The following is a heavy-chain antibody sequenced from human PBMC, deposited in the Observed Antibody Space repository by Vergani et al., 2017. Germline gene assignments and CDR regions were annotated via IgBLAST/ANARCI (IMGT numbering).Heavy chain of an antibody. CDR2: ISGSGGST. Sequence: EVQLLESGGDLVQPGGSLRLSCAASGFTFNHYAMNWVRQAPGKGLEWVSGISGSGGSTYYAGSVKGRVTISRDSSKNTLYLQTNSLSAGDTAVYYCAKANPRNSGYDYLYYYHAMDVWGQGTTVTVSS. CDR1: GFTFNHYA. D-gene: IGHD5-12*01. J-gene: IGHJ6*02. V-gene: IGHV3-23*01. CDR3: AKANPRNSGYDYLYYYHAMDV.